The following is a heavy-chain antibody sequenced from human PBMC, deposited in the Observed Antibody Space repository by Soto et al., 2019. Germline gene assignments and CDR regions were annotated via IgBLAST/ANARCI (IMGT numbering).Heavy chain of an antibody. V-gene: IGHV3-21*01. CDR1: GLVFSDFQ. CDR2: ITGTSGFT. J-gene: IGHJ4*02. CDR3: ARDNLAFQGAFDL. Sequence: PGGSLRLSCAASGLVFSDFQFNWVRQAPGGGLEWLSSITGTSGFTEYADSIEGRFTISRDNPNKLLFLHMDNLRPEDTAVYYCARDNLAFQGAFDLWGQGTLGTVSS. D-gene: IGHD3-16*01.